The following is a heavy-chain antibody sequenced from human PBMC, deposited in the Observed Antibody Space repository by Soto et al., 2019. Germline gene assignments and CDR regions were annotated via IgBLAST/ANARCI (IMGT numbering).Heavy chain of an antibody. CDR1: GFTFSSYA. Sequence: PGGSLRLSCAASGFTFSSYAMSWVRQAPGKGLEWVSAISGSGGSTYYADSVKGRFTISRDNSKNTLYLQMNSLRAEDTAVYYCAKDLEYSSPGGYYFDYWGQGTLVTVSS. D-gene: IGHD6-6*01. V-gene: IGHV3-23*01. CDR2: ISGSGGST. J-gene: IGHJ4*02. CDR3: AKDLEYSSPGGYYFDY.